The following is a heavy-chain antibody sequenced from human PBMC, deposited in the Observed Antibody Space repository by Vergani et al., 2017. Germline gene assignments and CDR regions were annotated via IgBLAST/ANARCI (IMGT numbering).Heavy chain of an antibody. J-gene: IGHJ4*02. CDR1: GFTFSNAW. Sequence: EVQLVESGGGLVKPGGSLRLSCAASGFTFSNAWMSWVRQAPGKGLEWVGRIKSKTDGGTTDYAAPVKGRFTISRDDSKNTVYLEMNSLKSEDTAVYYCTTDRSRIKLEPFDYWGQGTLVTVSS. CDR3: TTDRSRIKLEPFDY. CDR2: IKSKTDGGTT. V-gene: IGHV3-15*01.